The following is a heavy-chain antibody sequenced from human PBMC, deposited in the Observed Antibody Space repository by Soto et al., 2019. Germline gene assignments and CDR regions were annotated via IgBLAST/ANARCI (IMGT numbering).Heavy chain of an antibody. Sequence: QVQLQQWGAGLLKPSETLSLTCAVYGGSFSGYYWSWIRQPPGKGLEWIGEINHSGSTNYNPSLKSRVTISVDASKNQFSRKLSSVTAADTAVYYCARSHPRGDYDYALKWFDPWGQGTLVTVSS. CDR2: INHSGST. CDR3: ARSHPRGDYDYALKWFDP. D-gene: IGHD3-16*01. V-gene: IGHV4-34*01. CDR1: GGSFSGYY. J-gene: IGHJ5*02.